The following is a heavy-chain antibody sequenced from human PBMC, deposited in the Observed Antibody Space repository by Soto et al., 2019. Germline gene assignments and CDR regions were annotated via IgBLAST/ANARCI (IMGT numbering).Heavy chain of an antibody. CDR1: GDSISSDNYF. CDR3: AREVNVVALSDAFDI. J-gene: IGHJ3*02. Sequence: QVQLQESGPGLVKPSQTLSLICTVSGDSISSDNYFWRWIRQPPGQGLAWIGYISNRGTPYYNPSLKIRVTISLDTSKNRFSLDMYSVTAADTAVYYCAREVNVVALSDAFDIWGQGTMVTVSS. CDR2: ISNRGTP. V-gene: IGHV4-30-4*01. D-gene: IGHD2-8*01.